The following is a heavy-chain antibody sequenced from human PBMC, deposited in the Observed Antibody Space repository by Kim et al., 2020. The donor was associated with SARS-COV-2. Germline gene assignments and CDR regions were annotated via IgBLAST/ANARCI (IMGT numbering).Heavy chain of an antibody. CDR2: ISSSSSYI. D-gene: IGHD3-10*01. CDR3: ARGNSMVRGVLDY. J-gene: IGHJ4*02. CDR1: GFTFSGYS. Sequence: GGSLRLSCAASGFTFSGYSMNWVRQAPGKGLEWVSSISSSSSYIYYADSVKGRFTISRDNAKNSLYLQMNSLRAEDTAVYYCARGNSMVRGVLDYWGQGTLVTVSS. V-gene: IGHV3-21*01.